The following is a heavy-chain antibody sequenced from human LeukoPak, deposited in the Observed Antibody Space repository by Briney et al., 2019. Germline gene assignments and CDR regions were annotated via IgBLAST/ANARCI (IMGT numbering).Heavy chain of an antibody. J-gene: IGHJ3*02. CDR1: GYTFTSYG. CDR3: ARGSAGYRQRVVPAAIELEDAFDI. Sequence: ASVKVSCKASGYTFTSYGISWVRQAPGQGLEWMGWISAYNGNTNYAQKLQGRVTMTTDTSTSTAYMELRSLRSDDTAVYYCARGSAGYRQRVVPAAIELEDAFDIWGQGTMVTVSS. V-gene: IGHV1-18*01. CDR2: ISAYNGNT. D-gene: IGHD2-2*01.